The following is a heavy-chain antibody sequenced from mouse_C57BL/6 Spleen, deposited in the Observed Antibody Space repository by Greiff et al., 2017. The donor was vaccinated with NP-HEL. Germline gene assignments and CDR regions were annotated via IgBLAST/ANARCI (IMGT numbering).Heavy chain of an antibody. D-gene: IGHD4-1*01. CDR2: IDPSDSET. J-gene: IGHJ2*01. Sequence: QVQLQQPGAELVRPGSSVKLSCKASGYTFTSYWMHWVKQRPIQGLEWIGNIDPSDSETHYNQKFKDKATLTVDKSSSTAYMQLSSLTSEDSAVYYCAGWTGTYYFDYWGQGTTLTVSS. CDR1: GYTFTSYW. CDR3: AGWTGTYYFDY. V-gene: IGHV1-52*01.